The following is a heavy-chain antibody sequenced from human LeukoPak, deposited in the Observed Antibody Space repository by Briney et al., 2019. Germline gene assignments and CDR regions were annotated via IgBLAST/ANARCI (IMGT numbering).Heavy chain of an antibody. J-gene: IGHJ4*02. Sequence: VGSLRLSCAASGFTFRTYGMNWVRQAPGKGLEWVAIISYDGSNEDYADSVKGRFTISRDNSKNTLYLQMNSLRAEDSAVYYCAKSRVRGVYYFDYWGQGTLVTVSS. V-gene: IGHV3-30*18. CDR3: AKSRVRGVYYFDY. CDR1: GFTFRTYG. CDR2: ISYDGSNE. D-gene: IGHD3-10*02.